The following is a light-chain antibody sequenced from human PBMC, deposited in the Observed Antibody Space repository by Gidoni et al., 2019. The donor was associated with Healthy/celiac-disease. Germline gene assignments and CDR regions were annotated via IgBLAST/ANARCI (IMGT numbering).Light chain of an antibody. CDR2: QDS. Sequence: SYELTQPPSVSVSPGQTASITCSADKLGDKYACWYQQKPGPSPVLVIYQDSKRPSGIRERFSGSNSGNTATLTISGTQAMDEDDYYCQAWDSSTAVFGGGTKLTVL. CDR1: KLGDKY. CDR3: QAWDSSTAV. V-gene: IGLV3-1*01. J-gene: IGLJ3*02.